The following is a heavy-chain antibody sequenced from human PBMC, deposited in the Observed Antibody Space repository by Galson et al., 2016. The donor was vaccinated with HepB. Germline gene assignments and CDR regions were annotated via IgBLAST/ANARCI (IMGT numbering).Heavy chain of an antibody. Sequence: SETLSLTCTVSGGSVSNTNHYWAWIRQSPERGLEWIGSIHFIGNTYYSPSLQSRVTISVYASQNQFSRNLRSVTAADTAVFFCARRHFSDTTGYYSDAFDIWGQGTMVTVSS. V-gene: IGHV4-39*01. CDR3: ARRHFSDTTGYYSDAFDI. D-gene: IGHD3-22*01. CDR1: GGSVSNTNHY. CDR2: IHFIGNT. J-gene: IGHJ3*02.